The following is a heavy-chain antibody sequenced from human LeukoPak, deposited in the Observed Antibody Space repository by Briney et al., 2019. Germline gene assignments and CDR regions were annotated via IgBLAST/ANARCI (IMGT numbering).Heavy chain of an antibody. D-gene: IGHD3-22*01. V-gene: IGHV3-48*04. Sequence: GGSLRLSCAASGFTFSSYSMNWVRQAPGKGLEWVSYISSSGSTIYYADSVKGRFTISRDNAKNSLYPQMNSLRAEDTAVYYCARDYYDSSGYIISWGQGTLVTVSS. J-gene: IGHJ5*02. CDR1: GFTFSSYS. CDR2: ISSSGSTI. CDR3: ARDYYDSSGYIIS.